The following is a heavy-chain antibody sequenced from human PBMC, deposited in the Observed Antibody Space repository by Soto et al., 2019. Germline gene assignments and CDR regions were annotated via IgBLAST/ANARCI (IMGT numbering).Heavy chain of an antibody. CDR1: GGTFSSYA. CDR2: IIPIFGTA. D-gene: IGHD5-18*01. Sequence: SVKVSCKASGGTFSSYAISWVRQAPGQGLEWMGGIIPIFGTANYAQKFQGRVTIIADESASTAYMELSSLRSEDTAVYYCARVGVDTAMATYYYYGMDVWGQGTTVTVSS. J-gene: IGHJ6*02. V-gene: IGHV1-69*13. CDR3: ARVGVDTAMATYYYYGMDV.